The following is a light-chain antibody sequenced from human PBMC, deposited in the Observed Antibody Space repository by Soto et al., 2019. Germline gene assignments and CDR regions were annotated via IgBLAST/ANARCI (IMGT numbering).Light chain of an antibody. CDR2: DTS. J-gene: IGLJ2*01. V-gene: IGLV7-46*01. Sequence: AVVTQEPSLTVSPGGTVTLTCGSSTGAVSSGHYPHWVQQKPGQAPRTLIYDTSNRQSWTPARFSGSLLGGKAALTLSGAQSEDEADYYCLLSYSGALVFGGGTKLTVL. CDR3: LLSYSGALV. CDR1: TGAVSSGHY.